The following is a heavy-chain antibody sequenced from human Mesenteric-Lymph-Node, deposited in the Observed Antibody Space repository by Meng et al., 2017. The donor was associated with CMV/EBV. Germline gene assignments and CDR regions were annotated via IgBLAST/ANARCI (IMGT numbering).Heavy chain of an antibody. CDR2: FDPEDGET. J-gene: IGHJ3*02. Sequence: ASVKVSCKVSGYTLTELSMHWMRQAPGKGLEWTGGFDPEDGETIYAQKFQGRVTMTEDTSTDTAYMELSSLRSEDTAVYYCAKDSYGSGSYYNMGDAFDIWGQGTMVTVSS. V-gene: IGHV1-24*01. CDR3: AKDSYGSGSYYNMGDAFDI. D-gene: IGHD3-10*01. CDR1: GYTLTELS.